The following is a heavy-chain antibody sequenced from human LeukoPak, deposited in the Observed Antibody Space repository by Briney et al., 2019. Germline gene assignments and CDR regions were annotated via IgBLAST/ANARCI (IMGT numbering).Heavy chain of an antibody. CDR1: GGSISSSSYY. CDR2: IYYSGST. Sequence: SETLSLTCTVSGGSISSSSYYWGWIRQPPGKGLEWIGSIYYSGSTYYNPSLKSRVTISVDTSKNQFSLKLSSVTAADTAVYYCARLSITMIVPDYWGQGTLVTVSS. CDR3: ARLSITMIVPDY. D-gene: IGHD3-22*01. V-gene: IGHV4-39*01. J-gene: IGHJ4*02.